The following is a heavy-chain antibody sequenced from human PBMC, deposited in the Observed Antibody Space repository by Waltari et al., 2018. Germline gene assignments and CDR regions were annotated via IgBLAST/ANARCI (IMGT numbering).Heavy chain of an antibody. V-gene: IGHV3-21*01. Sequence: EVQLVESGGGLVKPGGSLRLSCAASGFTFRSYSMNWVRQAPGKGLEWVSSISSSSSYIYYADSVKGRFTISRDNAKNSLYLQMNSLRAEDTAVYYCARDQGSPTLMDVWGKGTTVTVSS. J-gene: IGHJ6*03. CDR3: ARDQGSPTLMDV. CDR1: GFTFRSYS. CDR2: ISSSSSYI. D-gene: IGHD2-15*01.